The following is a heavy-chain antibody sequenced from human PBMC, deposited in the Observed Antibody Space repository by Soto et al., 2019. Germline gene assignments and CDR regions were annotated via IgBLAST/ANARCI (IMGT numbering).Heavy chain of an antibody. D-gene: IGHD1-26*01. CDR2: TNQDGSEK. Sequence: EDQLVESGGGLVQPGGSLRLTCAVSGFSSRSDWMNWVRQAPGKGLEWVSHTNQDGSEKYYLDSVKGRFTIFRDNAKNALYLEMNSLRAEDTSVYYCSGWVGDAIWGQGTLVTVSS. J-gene: IGHJ4*02. CDR3: SGWVGDAI. CDR1: GFSSRSDW. V-gene: IGHV3-7*01.